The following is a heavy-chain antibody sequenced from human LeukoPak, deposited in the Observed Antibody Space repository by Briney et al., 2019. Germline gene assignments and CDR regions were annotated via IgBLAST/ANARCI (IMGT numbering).Heavy chain of an antibody. CDR2: ISYDGSNK. Sequence: GGSLRLSCAASGFTFSSYGMHWVRQAPGKGLEWVALISYDGSNKYFAHSVKGRFTISRDNSKNTLYLQMHSLRAEDTAVYYCAKDNVAAAGRYFDYWGQGTLVTVSS. CDR1: GFTFSSYG. CDR3: AKDNVAAAGRYFDY. J-gene: IGHJ4*02. V-gene: IGHV3-30*18. D-gene: IGHD6-13*01.